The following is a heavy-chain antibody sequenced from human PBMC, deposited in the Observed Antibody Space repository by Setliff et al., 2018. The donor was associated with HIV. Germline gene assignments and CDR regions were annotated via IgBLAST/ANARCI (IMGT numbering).Heavy chain of an antibody. CDR2: FIPILDIT. CDR1: GYTFTSYG. Sequence: SVKVSCKASGYTFTSYGISWVRQAPGQGLEWMGQFIPILDITNYAQKFQGRVTITADKSTNIMYMEMTSLTSEDTAVYYCAGPRGDEAFDIWGQGTMVTVSS. D-gene: IGHD3-10*01. CDR3: AGPRGDEAFDI. J-gene: IGHJ3*02. V-gene: IGHV1-69*10.